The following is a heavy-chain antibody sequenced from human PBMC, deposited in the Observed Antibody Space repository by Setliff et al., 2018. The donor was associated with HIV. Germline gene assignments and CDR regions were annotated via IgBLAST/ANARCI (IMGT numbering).Heavy chain of an antibody. J-gene: IGHJ4*02. Sequence: GASVKVSCKAPGYTFTNYNIHWVRQAPGQGLEWVGMVNPSGGSTAYAQKFQGRVTIIRDTSTSTVYMELRSLVSDDTAVYYCARRATTGDYHHFFDFWGQGTLVTVSS. V-gene: IGHV1-46*01. CDR2: VNPSGGST. CDR3: ARRATTGDYHHFFDF. CDR1: GYTFTNYN. D-gene: IGHD4-17*01.